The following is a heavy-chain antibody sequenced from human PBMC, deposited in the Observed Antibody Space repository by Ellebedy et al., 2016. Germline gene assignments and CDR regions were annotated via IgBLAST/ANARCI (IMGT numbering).Heavy chain of an antibody. D-gene: IGHD1-14*01. V-gene: IGHV4-61*01. J-gene: IGHJ6*02. CDR1: GGSISSSSYY. CDR2: IYYSGST. CDR3: ARDTSNWNHGYYYYGMDV. Sequence: SETLSLTCTVSGGSISSSSYYWSWIRQPPGKGLEWIGYIYYSGSTNYNPSLKSRVTISVDTSKNQFTLKLSSVTAADTAVYYCARDTSNWNHGYYYYGMDVWGQGTTVTVSS.